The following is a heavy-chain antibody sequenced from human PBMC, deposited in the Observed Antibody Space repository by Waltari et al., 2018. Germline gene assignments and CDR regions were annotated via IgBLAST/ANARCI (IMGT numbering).Heavy chain of an antibody. V-gene: IGHV3-74*01. CDR3: VRARWDYLYFDT. CDR2: INYDGTKT. Sequence: EVQLLESGGTIVQPGGSLKVACAASGLNFGSSWMHWVRQTPGKGLMWVSDINYDGTKTKYAGSVRGRLTISRDNAKSTLYLQMTDLRAEDTAVYFCVRARWDYLYFDTWGQGTLVTVSS. D-gene: IGHD1-26*01. J-gene: IGHJ5*02. CDR1: GLNFGSSW.